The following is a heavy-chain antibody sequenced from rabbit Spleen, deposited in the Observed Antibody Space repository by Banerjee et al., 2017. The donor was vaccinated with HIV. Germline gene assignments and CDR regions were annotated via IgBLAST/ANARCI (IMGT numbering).Heavy chain of an antibody. D-gene: IGHD1-1*01. V-gene: IGHV1S40*01. CDR3: VRVAIISCYYSL. CDR1: GFSFSSSYY. Sequence: QQLVESGGGLVKPGASLTLTCTASGFSFSSSYYMCWVRQAPGKGLEWIACIAVNSDSTYDATWANGRFTISSHNAQNTLYLQLNSLTAADTATYFCVRVAIISCYYSLWGQGTLVTVS. J-gene: IGHJ4*01. CDR2: IAVNSDST.